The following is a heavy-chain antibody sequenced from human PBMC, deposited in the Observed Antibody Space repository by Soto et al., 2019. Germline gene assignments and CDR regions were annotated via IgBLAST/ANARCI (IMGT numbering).Heavy chain of an antibody. J-gene: IGHJ6*02. D-gene: IGHD2-15*01. CDR3: ARDSSGGSCYPGMDV. Sequence: EVQLVESGGGLVKPGGSLRLSCAASGFNFNSYTINWVRQAPGKRLEWLSSISSSGYIFSTDSVRGRFTISRDNAKNSVYLKVNSLRAEYTAVYFCARDSSGGSCYPGMDVWGQGTTVTVSS. CDR2: ISSSGYI. V-gene: IGHV3-21*01. CDR1: GFNFNSYT.